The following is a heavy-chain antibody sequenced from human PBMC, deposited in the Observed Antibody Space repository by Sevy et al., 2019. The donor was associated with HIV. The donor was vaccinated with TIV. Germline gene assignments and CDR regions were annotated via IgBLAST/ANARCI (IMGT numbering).Heavy chain of an antibody. J-gene: IGHJ3*02. CDR3: AREIHGSGSYYRGWAFDI. CDR1: GFTFSSYS. D-gene: IGHD3-10*01. CDR2: ISSSSSTI. V-gene: IGHV3-48*02. Sequence: GGSLRLSCAASGFTFSSYSMNWVRQAPGKGLEWVSYISSSSSTIYYADSVKGRITSSRGNAKNSLYLQMNSLRDEDTAVYYCAREIHGSGSYYRGWAFDIWGQGTMVTVSS.